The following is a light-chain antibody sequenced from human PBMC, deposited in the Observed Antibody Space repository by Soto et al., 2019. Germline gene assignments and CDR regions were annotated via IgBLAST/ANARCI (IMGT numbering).Light chain of an antibody. J-gene: IGKJ2*01. CDR1: RGVLYSSNNRNY. V-gene: IGKV4-1*01. CDR3: QQYYSVPYT. CDR2: WAS. Sequence: DIVMTQSPDSLAVSLGERATINCKSSRGVLYSSNNRNYLAWYQQKPRQPPKLLIYWASTRESGVPDRFSGSGSGTDFTLTISSLQAEDVAVYYRQQYYSVPYTFGQGTKLEIK.